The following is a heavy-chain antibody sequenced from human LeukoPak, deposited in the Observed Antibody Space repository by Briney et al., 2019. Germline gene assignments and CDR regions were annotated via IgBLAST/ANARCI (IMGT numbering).Heavy chain of an antibody. J-gene: IGHJ4*02. CDR2: IRHDGSNK. V-gene: IGHV3-30*02. CDR3: ARVFASYDSSGYQRYFDY. D-gene: IGHD3-22*01. CDR1: GFIFSSYG. Sequence: GGSLRLSCAASGFIFSSYGMHWVRQAPGKGLEWVAFIRHDGSNKYYADSVKGRFIISRDNSKNTLYLQMNSLRAEDTAVYYCARVFASYDSSGYQRYFDYWGQGTLVTVSS.